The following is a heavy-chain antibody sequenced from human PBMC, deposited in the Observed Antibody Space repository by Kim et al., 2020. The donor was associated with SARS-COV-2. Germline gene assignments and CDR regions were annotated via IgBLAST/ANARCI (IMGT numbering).Heavy chain of an antibody. CDR2: ISSSSSYI. V-gene: IGHV3-21*01. CDR1: GFTFSSYG. D-gene: IGHD3-10*01. Sequence: GGSLRLSCAASGFTFSSYGMNWVRQAPGKGLEWVSSISSSSSYIYYADSVKGRFTISRDNAKNSLYLQMNSLRAEDTAVYYCARDRYYYGSGSYRVLYYGMDVWGQGTTVTVSS. CDR3: ARDRYYYGSGSYRVLYYGMDV. J-gene: IGHJ6*02.